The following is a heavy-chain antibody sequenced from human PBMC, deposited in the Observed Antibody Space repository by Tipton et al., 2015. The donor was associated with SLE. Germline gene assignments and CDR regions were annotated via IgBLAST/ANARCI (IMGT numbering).Heavy chain of an antibody. CDR1: GGSFSGDS. V-gene: IGHV4-34*01. D-gene: IGHD3-16*01. Sequence: TLSLTCAVYGGSFSGDSWSCIRQPPGKGLQWIGEINRSGSTNYNPSLKSRVTISLDTSKNQFALRLSSVTAADTGVYYCARMGVASVDYYYGMDVWGQGITVSVSS. CDR2: INRSGST. J-gene: IGHJ6*02. CDR3: ARMGVASVDYYYGMDV.